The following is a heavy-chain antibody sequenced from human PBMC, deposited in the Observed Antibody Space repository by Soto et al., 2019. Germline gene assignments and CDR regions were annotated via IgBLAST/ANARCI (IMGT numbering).Heavy chain of an antibody. CDR3: ARSPPRVERNNYAGGWFDP. D-gene: IGHD4-4*01. Sequence: QVQLVQSGAEVKKPGASVKVSCKASGYTFTSYDINWVRQATGQGLEWMGWMNPNSGNTGYPQKFQGGVTMTRNTSISTAYMELSSLGFEDTAVYYCARSPPRVERNNYAGGWFDPWGQGTLVTVSS. CDR1: GYTFTSYD. J-gene: IGHJ5*02. V-gene: IGHV1-8*01. CDR2: MNPNSGNT.